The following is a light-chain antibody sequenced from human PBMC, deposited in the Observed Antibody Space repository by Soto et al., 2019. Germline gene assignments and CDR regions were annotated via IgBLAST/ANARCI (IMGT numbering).Light chain of an antibody. CDR3: QSYYGSNVL. CDR2: ENN. Sequence: NFMLTQPHSVSESPGKTVTISCTRSSGSIASNYVQWFQQRPGSAPTTVIFENNQRPSGVPDRFSGSIDSSSNSASLTFSGLKNEDEADYYCQSYYGSNVLFGGGTKLTVL. V-gene: IGLV6-57*04. CDR1: SGSIASNY. J-gene: IGLJ3*02.